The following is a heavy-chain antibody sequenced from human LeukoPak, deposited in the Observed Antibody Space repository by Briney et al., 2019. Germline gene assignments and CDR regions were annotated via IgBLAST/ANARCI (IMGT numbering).Heavy chain of an antibody. D-gene: IGHD2-21*01. CDR2: INAGNGNT. CDR3: ARVGGGDKIY. CDR1: GYTFTSYG. J-gene: IGHJ4*02. Sequence: ASVKVSCKASGYTFTSYGISWVRQAPGQRLEWMGWINAGNGNTKYSQKFQGRVTITRDTSASTAYMELSSLRSEDTAVYYCARVGGGDKIYWGQGTLVTVSS. V-gene: IGHV1-3*01.